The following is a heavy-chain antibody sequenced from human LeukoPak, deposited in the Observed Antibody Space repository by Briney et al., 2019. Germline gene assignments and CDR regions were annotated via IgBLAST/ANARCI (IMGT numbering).Heavy chain of an antibody. J-gene: IGHJ6*04. D-gene: IGHD6-13*01. V-gene: IGHV4-59*08. CDR1: GGSISGYY. CDR2: IYYSGST. CDR3: ASQGNRGIATCYGLDV. Sequence: WETLSLTCAVSGGSISGYYWSWIRQPPGKGLEWIGYIYYSGSTQYNPSLKHRVTISVGKSKNQLFLQLTSVTAADSAVYYCASQGNRGIATCYGLDVWGKGTTVTVSS.